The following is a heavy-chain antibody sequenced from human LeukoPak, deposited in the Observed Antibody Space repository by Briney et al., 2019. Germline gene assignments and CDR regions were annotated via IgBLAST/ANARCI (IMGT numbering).Heavy chain of an antibody. Sequence: GSLGLSCTASGFTFSSYAMTWVRQGPGTGLEWVSTISGSGGSTYYADSVKGRFTISRDNSKNTLYLQMNSLRAEDTAVYYCAKDSGSRAVAGTRFDYWGQGTLVTVSS. J-gene: IGHJ4*02. CDR1: GFTFSSYA. CDR3: AKDSGSRAVAGTRFDY. CDR2: ISGSGGST. V-gene: IGHV3-23*01. D-gene: IGHD6-19*01.